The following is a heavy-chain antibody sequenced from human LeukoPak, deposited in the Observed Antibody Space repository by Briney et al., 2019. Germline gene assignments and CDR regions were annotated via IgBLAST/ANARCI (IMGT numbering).Heavy chain of an antibody. J-gene: IGHJ4*02. V-gene: IGHV1-46*01. D-gene: IGHD2-15*01. CDR3: ARGASKNGRGVVVVAATSGDY. Sequence: ASVKVSCKASGYTFTSYYMHWVRQAPGQGLEWVGIINPSGGSTSYAQKFQGRVTMTRDTSTSTVYMELSSLRSEDTAVYYCARGASKNGRGVVVVAATSGDYWGQGTLVTVSS. CDR2: INPSGGST. CDR1: GYTFTSYY.